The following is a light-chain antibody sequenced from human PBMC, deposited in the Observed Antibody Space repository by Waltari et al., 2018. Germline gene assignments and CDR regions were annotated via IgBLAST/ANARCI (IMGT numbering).Light chain of an antibody. CDR2: EVT. CDR3: CSYAGGGTYV. Sequence: QSALTQPASVSRSHGQSITISCTGPSSDVEKYNLCAWYQHHPAKAPKLMIYEVTKRPSGVSNRFSGSKSDNTPSLTISGLQAEDAADYYCCSYAGGGTYVFGPGTKVTVL. V-gene: IGLV2-23*02. CDR1: SSDVEKYNL. J-gene: IGLJ1*01.